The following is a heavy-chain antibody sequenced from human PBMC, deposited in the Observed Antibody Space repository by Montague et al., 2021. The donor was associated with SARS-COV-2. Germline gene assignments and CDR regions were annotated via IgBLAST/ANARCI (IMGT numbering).Heavy chain of an antibody. V-gene: IGHV4-39*07. CDR2: ISYSGST. CDR3: ARDGSLRFEILICHRNYYYGMDG. D-gene: IGHD3-9*01. CDR1: GGSISSSSYY. J-gene: IGHJ6*02. Sequence: SETLSLTCTVSGGSISSSSYYWGWIRQPPGKGLEWIGSISYSGSTYYNPSLKSRVTISVDTSKNQFSLKLSSVTAADTAVYYCARDGSLRFEILICHRNYYYGMDGWGQGTTVTVSS.